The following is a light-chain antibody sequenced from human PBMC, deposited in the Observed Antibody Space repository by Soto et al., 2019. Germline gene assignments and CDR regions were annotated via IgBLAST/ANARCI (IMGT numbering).Light chain of an antibody. J-gene: IGKJ1*01. CDR3: QQYVGSPST. CDR2: DAS. Sequence: EIELTQSPGTLSLSPGERATLSCRASQSVGNNYLAWYQQKPGQGPRLLIYDASSRATGIPDRFSGSASGTDFTLTISRLEPEDFAVYYCQQYVGSPSTFGQGTKVEI. CDR1: QSVGNNY. V-gene: IGKV3-20*01.